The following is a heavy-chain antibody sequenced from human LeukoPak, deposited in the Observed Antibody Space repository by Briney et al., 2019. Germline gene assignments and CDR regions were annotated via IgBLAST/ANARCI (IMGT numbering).Heavy chain of an antibody. V-gene: IGHV3-7*01. D-gene: IGHD4-23*01. CDR3: AREGYGGDSHRYHYDYYGMDV. Sequence: GGSLRLSCAASGFTFSSYWMSWVRQAPGKGLEWVANIKQDENEKYYVDSVKGRFTISRDNARNPLYLQMNSLRVEDTAVYYCAREGYGGDSHRYHYDYYGMDVWGRGTTVTVSS. CDR2: IKQDENEK. J-gene: IGHJ6*02. CDR1: GFTFSSYW.